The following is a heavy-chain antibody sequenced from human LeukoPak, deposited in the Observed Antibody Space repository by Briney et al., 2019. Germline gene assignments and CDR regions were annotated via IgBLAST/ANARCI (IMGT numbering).Heavy chain of an antibody. D-gene: IGHD6-13*01. CDR3: ARAVAAADSY. CDR1: GFTISTYW. J-gene: IGHJ4*02. V-gene: IGHV3-7*04. CDR2: INQDGSKK. Sequence: GGSLRLSCTASGFTISTYWMSWIRQAPGKGLEWVANINQDGSKKYYVDSVKGRFTISRDNVKNSVYLQMNSLRAEDTAVYSCARAVAAADSYWGRGTLVTVSS.